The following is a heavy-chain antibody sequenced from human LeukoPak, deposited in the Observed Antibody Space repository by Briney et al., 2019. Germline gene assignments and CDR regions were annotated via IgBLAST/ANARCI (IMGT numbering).Heavy chain of an antibody. J-gene: IGHJ4*02. CDR3: ARDRVGSGWPRPWYFEF. D-gene: IGHD6-19*01. CDR1: GYTFTGYY. Sequence: GASVKVSCKASGYTFTGYYMNWVRQAPGQALEWMGWMNLNTGATAYSHNFQGRVAMSRDTSIGTAYMDLSSLTSDGTAVYYCARDRVGSGWPRPWYFEFWGQGTLVTVSS. V-gene: IGHV1-2*07. CDR2: MNLNTGAT.